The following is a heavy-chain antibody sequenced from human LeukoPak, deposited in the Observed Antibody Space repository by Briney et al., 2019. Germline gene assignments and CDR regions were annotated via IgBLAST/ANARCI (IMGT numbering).Heavy chain of an antibody. V-gene: IGHV4-59*01. Sequence: SETLSLTCSVSGGSIGKYHWTWIRQPPGKRLEWIGYVYYTGNLNYNPSLDHRVSLSIDTSKNQFSLSLSSVTAADTAVYYCARGSAPGTGPPSLDSWGQGTLVIVSS. CDR1: GGSIGKYH. J-gene: IGHJ4*02. D-gene: IGHD1-1*01. CDR2: VYYTGNL. CDR3: ARGSAPGTGPPSLDS.